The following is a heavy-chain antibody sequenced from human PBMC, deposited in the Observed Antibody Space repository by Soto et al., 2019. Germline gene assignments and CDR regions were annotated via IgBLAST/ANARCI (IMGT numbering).Heavy chain of an antibody. D-gene: IGHD3-3*01. CDR3: AREMQDFGSGYPRNWFDP. Sequence: QVQLVESGGGVVQPGGSLRLSCAASGFTFTSYALHWVRQAPGKGPEWLAVISYDDGRNKYYADSVKGRFTISRDNSKNTLYLQMNRRRTDDAAVYFCAREMQDFGSGYPRNWFDPWGQGTLVTVSS. CDR1: GFTFTSYA. J-gene: IGHJ5*02. V-gene: IGHV3-30*04. CDR2: ISYDDGRNK.